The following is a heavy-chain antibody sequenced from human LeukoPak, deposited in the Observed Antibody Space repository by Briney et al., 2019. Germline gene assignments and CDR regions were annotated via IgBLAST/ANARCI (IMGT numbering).Heavy chain of an antibody. J-gene: IGHJ5*01. CDR2: INTDGSRT. V-gene: IGHV3-74*01. Sequence: GGSLRLSCAASGFTFSSYAMSWVRQAPGKGLVWVSLINTDGSRTSYADSVKGRFTISRDNSGNIVSLEMNNLTTEDTATYYCAREKFDSWGQGALVTVSP. CDR1: GFTFSSYA. CDR3: AREKFDS.